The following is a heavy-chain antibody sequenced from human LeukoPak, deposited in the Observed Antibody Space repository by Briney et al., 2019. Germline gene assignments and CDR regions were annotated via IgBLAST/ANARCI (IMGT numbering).Heavy chain of an antibody. CDR2: IYYSGST. J-gene: IGHJ4*02. CDR3: VRGTAPDTH. D-gene: IGHD6-13*01. Sequence: SETLSLTCTVSGGSINNFFWNWVRQPPGKGLEWIGYIYYSGSTNYNSSLKRRVTMSVDTSKNQVSLKLRSVTAADTAVYYCVRGTAPDTHWGQGAMVTVSS. CDR1: GGSINNFF. V-gene: IGHV4-59*08.